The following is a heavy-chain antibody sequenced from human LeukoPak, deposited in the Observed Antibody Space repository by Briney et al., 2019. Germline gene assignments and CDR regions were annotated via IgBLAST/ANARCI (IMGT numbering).Heavy chain of an antibody. CDR3: ARGRGLGELAVASFDS. Sequence: AGGSLRLSCAASGFTFSSYSMNWVRQAPGKGLEWVSYISSSSSTIYYADSVKGRFTISRDNAKNSLYLQMNSLRAEDTAVYYCARGRGLGELAVASFDSWGQGTLVTVSS. D-gene: IGHD6-19*01. CDR2: ISSSSSTI. CDR1: GFTFSSYS. V-gene: IGHV3-48*01. J-gene: IGHJ4*02.